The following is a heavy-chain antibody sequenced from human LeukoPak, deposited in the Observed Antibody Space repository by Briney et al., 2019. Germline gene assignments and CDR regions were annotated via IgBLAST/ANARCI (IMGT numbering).Heavy chain of an antibody. CDR1: GGSISSYY. V-gene: IGHV4-59*12. Sequence: SETLSLTCTVSGGSISSYYWSWIRQPPGKGLEWIGYIYYSGSTNYNPSLKSRVTVSVDTSKNQFSLKLSSVTAADTAVYYCSREVDDGSGSYCLDYWGQGTLVTVSS. CDR3: SREVDDGSGSYCLDY. D-gene: IGHD3-10*01. CDR2: IYYSGST. J-gene: IGHJ4*02.